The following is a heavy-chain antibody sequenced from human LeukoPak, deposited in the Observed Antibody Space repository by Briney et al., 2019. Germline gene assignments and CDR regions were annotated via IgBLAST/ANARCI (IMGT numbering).Heavy chain of an antibody. V-gene: IGHV3-30-3*01. CDR3: ARDSFPKAFDI. CDR1: GFTFSSYA. J-gene: IGHJ3*02. CDR2: ISYDGSNK. Sequence: GGSLRLSCAASGFTFSSYAMHWVRQAPGKGLEWVAVISYDGSNKYYADSVKGRFTISRDNSKNTLYLQMNSLRAEDTAVYYCARDSFPKAFDIWGQGTMVTVSS. D-gene: IGHD2-21*01.